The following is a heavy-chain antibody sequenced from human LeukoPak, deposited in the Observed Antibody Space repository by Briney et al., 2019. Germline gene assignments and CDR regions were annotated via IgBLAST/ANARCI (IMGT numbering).Heavy chain of an antibody. CDR1: GFTFTGYY. CDR3: ARAAVSLVVITPFDY. Sequence: ATVKVSCKASGFTFTGYYMHWVRQAPGQGLEWMGWINPNSGGTNYAQKFQGRVTMTRDTSITTAYMELTSLRSDDTAVYYCARAAVSLVVITPFDYWGQGTLVTVSS. CDR2: INPNSGGT. J-gene: IGHJ4*02. D-gene: IGHD3-22*01. V-gene: IGHV1-2*02.